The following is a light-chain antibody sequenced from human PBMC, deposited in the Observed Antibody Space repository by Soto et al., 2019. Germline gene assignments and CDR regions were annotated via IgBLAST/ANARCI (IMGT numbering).Light chain of an antibody. CDR3: QQDSQSVT. Sequence: EIVLTQSPGTLSLSQGERATLSCRASENIRSSHLAWYQQKPGQAPRLLIYNTSRRQSGIPDRFSGSGSGTDFILTISRREPEDLDVYYCQQDSQSVTFGGGTKVEMK. J-gene: IGKJ4*01. V-gene: IGKV3-20*01. CDR2: NTS. CDR1: ENIRSSH.